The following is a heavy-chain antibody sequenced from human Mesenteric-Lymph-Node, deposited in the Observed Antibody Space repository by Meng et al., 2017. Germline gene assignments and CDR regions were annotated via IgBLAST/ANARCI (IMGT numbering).Heavy chain of an antibody. CDR2: INSDGSST. J-gene: IGHJ6*02. Sequence: GESLKISCAASGFTVSGNWMHWIRQAPGKGLVWVSTINSDGSSTYYADSVKGRFTISRDSAKNTLYLQMNSLRAEDTALYYCAKDIYSYYYYGMDVWGQGTTVTVSS. CDR1: GFTVSGNW. V-gene: IGHV3-74*01. CDR3: AKDIYSYYYYGMDV. D-gene: IGHD3-9*01.